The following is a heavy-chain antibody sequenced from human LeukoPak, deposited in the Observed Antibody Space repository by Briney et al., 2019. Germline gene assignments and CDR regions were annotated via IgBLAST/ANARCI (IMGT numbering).Heavy chain of an antibody. J-gene: IGHJ1*01. D-gene: IGHD3-22*01. CDR2: IKSDGST. V-gene: IGHV3-74*01. Sequence: AGGSLRLSCAASGFTFSMYWMHWVRQAPGKGLVWVSRIKSDGSTNYADSVKGRFTISRDNAKNTVSLQMNSLRAEDTGVYYCSRAPAEIGGYYAEYSRHWGQGTLVTVSS. CDR1: GFTFSMYW. CDR3: SRAPAEIGGYYAEYSRH.